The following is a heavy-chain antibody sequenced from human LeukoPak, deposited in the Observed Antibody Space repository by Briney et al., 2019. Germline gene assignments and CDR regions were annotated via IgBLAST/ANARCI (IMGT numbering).Heavy chain of an antibody. V-gene: IGHV1-2*02. CDR3: ARIKRAYDSSGSLNWDFDY. CDR1: GYTFTGYY. J-gene: IGHJ4*02. CDR2: INPNSGGT. Sequence: ASVKVSCKASGYTFTGYYMHWVRQAPGQGLEWMGWINPNSGGTNYAQKFQGRVTMTRDTSISTAYMELSRLRSDDTAVYYCARIKRAYDSSGSLNWDFDYWGQGTLVTVSS. D-gene: IGHD3-22*01.